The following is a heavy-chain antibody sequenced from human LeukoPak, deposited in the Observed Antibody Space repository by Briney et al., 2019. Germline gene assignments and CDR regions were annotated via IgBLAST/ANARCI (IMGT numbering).Heavy chain of an antibody. CDR3: ARDNGLDY. J-gene: IGHJ4*02. Sequence: ASVKVSCKASGYTFTTSMHCVRQAPGQGLEWMGWINPNSGGTNYAQNFQGRVTMTRDSSINTAYMELSRLSSDDTAVYFCARDNGLDYWGQGTLVTVSS. CDR2: INPNSGGT. V-gene: IGHV1-2*02. D-gene: IGHD2-8*01. CDR1: GYTFTTS.